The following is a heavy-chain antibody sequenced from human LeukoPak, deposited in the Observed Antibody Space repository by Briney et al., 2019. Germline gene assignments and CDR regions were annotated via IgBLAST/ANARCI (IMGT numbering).Heavy chain of an antibody. J-gene: IGHJ4*02. V-gene: IGHV1-46*01. CDR3: ARDVFDGGSYGGGPFDY. Sequence: ASVKVSFKASGYTFTSYYMHWVRQAPGQGLEWMGIINPSGGSTSYAQKFQGRVTMTRDTSTSTVYMELSSLRSEDTAVYYCARDVFDGGSYGGGPFDYWGQGPLVTVSS. CDR1: GYTFTSYY. D-gene: IGHD1-26*01. CDR2: INPSGGST.